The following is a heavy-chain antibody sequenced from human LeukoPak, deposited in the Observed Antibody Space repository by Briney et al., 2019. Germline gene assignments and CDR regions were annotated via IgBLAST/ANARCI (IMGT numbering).Heavy chain of an antibody. Sequence: GESLKISCKGSGYSFTSYWIGWVRQMPGKGLEWMGIIYPGDSDTRYSPSFQGQVTISADKSISTAYLQWNSLKASDTAMYYCARHASHYDTSGYPFDYWGQGTLVTVSS. CDR3: ARHASHYDTSGYPFDY. CDR1: GYSFTSYW. J-gene: IGHJ4*02. V-gene: IGHV5-51*01. CDR2: IYPGDSDT. D-gene: IGHD3-22*01.